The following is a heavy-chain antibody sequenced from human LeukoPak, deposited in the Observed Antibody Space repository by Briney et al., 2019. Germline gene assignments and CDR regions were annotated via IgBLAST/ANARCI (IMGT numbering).Heavy chain of an antibody. D-gene: IGHD2-2*02. CDR2: IYPGDSDT. V-gene: IGHV5-51*01. Sequence: NPGALLIISSTGSGSSITNYWIGFVRQTPGKRLELRGIIYPGDSDTRYSPSFQGPVTISADKSISTAYLQWSSLKASDTAMYYCATVADIVVVPAVIPSAFDYWGQGTLVTVSS. CDR3: ATVADIVVVPAVIPSAFDY. J-gene: IGHJ4*02. CDR1: GSSITNYW.